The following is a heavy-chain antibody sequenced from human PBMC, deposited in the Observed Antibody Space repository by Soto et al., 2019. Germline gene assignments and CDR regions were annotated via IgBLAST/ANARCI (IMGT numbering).Heavy chain of an antibody. Sequence: QVQLVESGGGVVQPGRSLRLSCAASGFTFSSYAMHWVRQAPGKGLEWVAVISYDGSNKYYADSVKGRFTISRDNSKNTLYLQMNSLRAEDTAVYYCARDRRSGSCYSHYYYGMDVWGQGTTFTVSS. CDR2: ISYDGSNK. CDR1: GFTFSSYA. J-gene: IGHJ6*02. CDR3: ARDRRSGSCYSHYYYGMDV. V-gene: IGHV3-30-3*01. D-gene: IGHD2-15*01.